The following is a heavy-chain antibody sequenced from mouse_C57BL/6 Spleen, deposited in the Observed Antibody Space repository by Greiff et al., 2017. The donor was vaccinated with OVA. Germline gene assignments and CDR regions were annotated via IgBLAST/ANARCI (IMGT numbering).Heavy chain of an antibody. V-gene: IGHV14-3*01. CDR1: GFNIKNTY. J-gene: IGHJ2*01. CDR2: IDPAHGNT. CDR3: ASCGYFDY. Sequence: VQLQQSVAELVRPGASVTLSCTASGFNIKNTYMHWVKQRPEQGLAWIGRIDPAHGNTKYAPKFQGKATITADKPSNTAYLQLSSLTSEDTAVYYCASCGYFDYWGQGTTLTVSS.